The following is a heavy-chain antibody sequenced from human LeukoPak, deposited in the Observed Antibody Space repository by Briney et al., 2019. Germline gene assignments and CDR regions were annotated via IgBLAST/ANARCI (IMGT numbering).Heavy chain of an antibody. V-gene: IGHV3-74*01. J-gene: IGHJ4*02. CDR2: INSDGSST. CDR1: GFTFSSYE. D-gene: IGHD2-15*01. CDR3: TRDSAHSGDY. Sequence: GGSLRLSCAASGFTFSSYEMNWVRQAPGKGLVWVSRINSDGSSTSYADSVKGRFTFSRDNAKNTLYLQMNSLRAEDTAVYYCTRDSAHSGDYWGQGTLVTVSS.